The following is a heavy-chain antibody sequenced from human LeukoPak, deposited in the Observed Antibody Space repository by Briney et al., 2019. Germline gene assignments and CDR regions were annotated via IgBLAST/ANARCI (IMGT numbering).Heavy chain of an antibody. J-gene: IGHJ5*02. CDR1: GFTFSGAW. V-gene: IGHV3-21*01. D-gene: IGHD6-6*01. Sequence: GGSLRLSCTASGFTFSGAWMTWVRQAPGKGLEWVSSISTSSIYINYADSLKGRFTISRDNAKNSLYLQMNSLRAEDTALYYCARGSSNIAARNNWFDPWGQGTLVTVSS. CDR2: ISTSSIYI. CDR3: ARGSSNIAARNNWFDP.